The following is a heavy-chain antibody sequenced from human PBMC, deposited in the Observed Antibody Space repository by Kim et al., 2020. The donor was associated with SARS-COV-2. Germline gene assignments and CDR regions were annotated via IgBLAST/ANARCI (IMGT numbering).Heavy chain of an antibody. CDR2: IKQDGSEK. V-gene: IGHV3-7*01. J-gene: IGHJ3*02. D-gene: IGHD3-22*01. CDR1: GFTFSSYW. Sequence: GGSLRLSCAASGFTFSSYWMSWVRQAPGKGLEWVANIKQDGSEKYYVDSVKGRFTISRDNAKNSLYLQMNSLRAEDTAVYYCARDYYEYRGDAFDIWGQGTMVTVSS. CDR3: ARDYYEYRGDAFDI.